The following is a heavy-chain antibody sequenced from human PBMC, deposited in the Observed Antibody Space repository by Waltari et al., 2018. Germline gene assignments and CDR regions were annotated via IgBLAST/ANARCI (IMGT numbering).Heavy chain of an antibody. J-gene: IGHJ1*01. Sequence: QLQLQESGPGLVKPSETLSLTCTVSGGSISTNYNWGWIRQPPGKGLEWMGNMQYRGSTFYNPSLKVRVNISLDTSKNQFSLRLSSVGGADTAVYFCWGISFGDDGGYFQHWGQGTLVTVSS. CDR3: WGISFGDDGGYFQH. D-gene: IGHD4-17*01. V-gene: IGHV4-39*01. CDR1: GGSISTNYN. CDR2: MQYRGST.